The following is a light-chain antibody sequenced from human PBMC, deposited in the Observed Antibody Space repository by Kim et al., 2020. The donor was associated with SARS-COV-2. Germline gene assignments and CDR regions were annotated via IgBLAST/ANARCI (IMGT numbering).Light chain of an antibody. CDR3: QQYGTPPYT. CDR1: QTVSSTS. J-gene: IGKJ2*01. V-gene: IGKV3-20*01. CDR2: GAS. Sequence: LSPGERATLYCRASQTVSSTSLTWYQQRPGQAPRLLIYGASSRATGIPDRFSGSGSGTDFTLTISRLEPEDFAVYYCQQYGTPPYTFGQGTKLEIK.